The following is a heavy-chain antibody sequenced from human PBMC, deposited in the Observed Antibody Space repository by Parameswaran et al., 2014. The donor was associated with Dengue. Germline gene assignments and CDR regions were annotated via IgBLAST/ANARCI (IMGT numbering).Heavy chain of an antibody. V-gene: IGHV3-11*06. D-gene: IGHD5-12*01. CDR2: ISSSSSYT. Sequence: WIRQPPGKGLEWVSYISSSSSYTNYADSVKGRFTISRDNAKNSLYLQMNSLRAEDTAVYYCARASSYGYDSYGMDVWGQGTTVTVSS. J-gene: IGHJ6*02. CDR3: ARASSYGYDSYGMDV.